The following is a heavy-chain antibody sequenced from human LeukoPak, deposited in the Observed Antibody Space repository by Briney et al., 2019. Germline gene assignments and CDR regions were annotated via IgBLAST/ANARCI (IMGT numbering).Heavy chain of an antibody. CDR3: ARGFFRGYSGYGEGGDYFDY. D-gene: IGHD5-12*01. CDR2: INAGNGNT. V-gene: IGHV1-3*01. J-gene: IGHJ4*02. Sequence: ASVKVSCKASGYTFTSYAMHWVRQAPGQRLEWMGWINAGNGNTKYSQKFQGRVTITRDTSASTAYMELSSLRSEDTAVYYCARGFFRGYSGYGEGGDYFDYWGQGTLVTVSS. CDR1: GYTFTSYA.